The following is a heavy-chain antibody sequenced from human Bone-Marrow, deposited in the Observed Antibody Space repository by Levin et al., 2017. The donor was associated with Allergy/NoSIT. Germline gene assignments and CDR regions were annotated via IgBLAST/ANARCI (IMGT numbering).Heavy chain of an antibody. CDR2: INHSGST. CDR3: ARGDGTMVRGVYFDY. D-gene: IGHD3-10*01. J-gene: IGHJ4*02. CDR1: GGSFSGYY. V-gene: IGHV4-34*01. Sequence: GSLRLSCAVYGGSFSGYYWSWIRQPPGKGLEWIGEINHSGSTNYNPSLKSRVTISVDTSKNQFSLKLSSVTAADTAVYYCARGDGTMVRGVYFDYWGQGTLVTVSS.